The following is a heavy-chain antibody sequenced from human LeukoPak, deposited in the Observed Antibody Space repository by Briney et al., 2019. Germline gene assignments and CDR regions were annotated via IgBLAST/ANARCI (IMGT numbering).Heavy chain of an antibody. J-gene: IGHJ3*02. CDR3: AKEGYDSSGYYRGAFDI. D-gene: IGHD3-22*01. V-gene: IGHV3-23*01. CDR1: GFTFSSYA. CDR2: ISGSSGST. Sequence: GGSLRLSCAASGFTFSSYAMSWVRQTPGQGLEWVSAISGSSGSTYYADSVKGRFTISRDNSKNTLYLQMNSLRAEDTAVYYCAKEGYDSSGYYRGAFDIWGQGTMVTVSS.